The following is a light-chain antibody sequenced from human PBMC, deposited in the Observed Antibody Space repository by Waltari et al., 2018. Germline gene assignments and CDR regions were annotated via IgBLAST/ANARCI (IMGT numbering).Light chain of an antibody. CDR3: KSRDSNDNHLI. CDR1: SPRIYY. V-gene: IGLV3-19*01. Sequence: SSELTQDPAVSVALGQTVRITCQGDSPRIYYSSLYQQKPGQAPVLVIYGTKKLPSGIPDRVSGSSSGSTASLTITGAQAEDEADDYCKSRDSNDNHLIFGGGTKLTVL. J-gene: IGLJ2*01. CDR2: GTK.